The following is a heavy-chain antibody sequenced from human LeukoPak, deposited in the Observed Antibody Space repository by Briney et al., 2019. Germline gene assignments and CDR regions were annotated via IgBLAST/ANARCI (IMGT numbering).Heavy chain of an antibody. J-gene: IGHJ4*02. CDR2: ISSSSSYI. CDR1: GFTFSSYS. Sequence: PGGSLRLSCAASGFTFSSYSMNWVRQAPGKGLEWVSSISSSSSYIYYADSVKGRFTISRDNSKNTLYLQMNSLRAEDTAVYYCAKAGGIVVAKYYFDYWGQGTLVTVSS. D-gene: IGHD3-22*01. V-gene: IGHV3-21*04. CDR3: AKAGGIVVAKYYFDY.